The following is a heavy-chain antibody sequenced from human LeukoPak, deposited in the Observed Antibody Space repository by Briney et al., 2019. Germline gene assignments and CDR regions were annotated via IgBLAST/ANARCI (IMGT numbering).Heavy chain of an antibody. CDR3: ARDQEYYYDSSGY. J-gene: IGHJ4*02. D-gene: IGHD3-22*01. V-gene: IGHV3-21*01. Sequence: GGSLRLSCAAFGFTFSSYSMNWVRQAPGKGLELVSSISSSSSYIYYADSVKGRFTISRDNAKNSLYLQMNSLRAEDTAVYYCARDQEYYYDSSGYWGQGTLVTVSS. CDR1: GFTFSSYS. CDR2: ISSSSSYI.